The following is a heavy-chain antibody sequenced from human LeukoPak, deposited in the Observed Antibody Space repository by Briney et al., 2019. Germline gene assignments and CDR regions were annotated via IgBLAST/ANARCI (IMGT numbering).Heavy chain of an antibody. J-gene: IGHJ4*02. CDR3: TRALSSGTIDY. CDR1: GFTFGDYA. Sequence: HPGGSLRLSCTASGFTFGDYAMSWFRQAPGRGLEWVGFIRSKAYGGTTEYAASVKGRFTISRDDSKSIAYLQMNSLKTEDTAVYYCTRALSSGTIDYWGQGTLVTVSS. D-gene: IGHD3-10*01. CDR2: IRSKAYGGTT. V-gene: IGHV3-49*03.